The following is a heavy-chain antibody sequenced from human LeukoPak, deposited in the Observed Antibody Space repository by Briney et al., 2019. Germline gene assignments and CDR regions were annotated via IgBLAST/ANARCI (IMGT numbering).Heavy chain of an antibody. CDR1: GFSLTTSGVG. CDR2: VYWDDDE. D-gene: IGHD6-13*01. J-gene: IGHJ4*02. V-gene: IGHV2-5*05. CDR3: AHRYVRIVAAGTFAY. Sequence: SGPTLVNPTQTLTLTCTFSGFSLTTSGVGVGWIRQPPGKALEWLALVYWDDDERYDPSLKSRLTITKDTSRNQVVLTMTNMDPVDTATYYCAHRYVRIVAAGTFAYWGQGTPVTVSS.